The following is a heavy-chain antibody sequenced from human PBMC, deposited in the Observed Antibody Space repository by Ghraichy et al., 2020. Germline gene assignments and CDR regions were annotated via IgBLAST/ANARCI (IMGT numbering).Heavy chain of an antibody. Sequence: SETLSLTCTVSGGSISSGSYYWSWIRQPAGKGLEWIGRIYTSGSTNYNPSLKSRVTISVDTSKNQFSLKLSSVTAADTAVYYCARDPTYSSSWGGWFDPWGQGTLVTVSS. CDR2: IYTSGST. CDR3: ARDPTYSSSWGGWFDP. J-gene: IGHJ5*02. V-gene: IGHV4-61*02. D-gene: IGHD6-13*01. CDR1: GGSISSGSYY.